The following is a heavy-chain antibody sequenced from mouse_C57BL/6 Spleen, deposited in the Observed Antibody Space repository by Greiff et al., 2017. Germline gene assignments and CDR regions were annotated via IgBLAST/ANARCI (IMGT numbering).Heavy chain of an antibody. V-gene: IGHV1-15*01. D-gene: IGHD2-2*01. J-gene: IGHJ3*01. CDR1: GYTFTDYE. CDR2: IGPETGGT. CDR3: TRYGYDGSWFAY. Sequence: VQLQQSGAELVRPGASVTLSCKASGYTFTDYEMHWVKQTPVHGLEWIGAIGPETGGTAYNQKFKGKATLTADKSSSTAYMELRSLTSEDSAVYYCTRYGYDGSWFAYGGQGTLVTVSA.